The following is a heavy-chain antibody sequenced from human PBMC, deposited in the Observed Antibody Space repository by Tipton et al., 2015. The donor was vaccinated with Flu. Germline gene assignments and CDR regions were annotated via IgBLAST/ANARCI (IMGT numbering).Heavy chain of an antibody. J-gene: IGHJ4*02. CDR3: VADFLYSYFNY. CDR2: IKSRADGGTT. Sequence: ATSGFTFSGAWMSWVRQAPGKGLEWVGRIKSRADGGTTDYAAPAKGRFIISRDDSKNTLYLQMGGLKTEDTAVYYCVADFLYSYFNYWGQGTLVTVSS. D-gene: IGHD2-15*01. V-gene: IGHV3-15*01. CDR1: GFTFSGAW.